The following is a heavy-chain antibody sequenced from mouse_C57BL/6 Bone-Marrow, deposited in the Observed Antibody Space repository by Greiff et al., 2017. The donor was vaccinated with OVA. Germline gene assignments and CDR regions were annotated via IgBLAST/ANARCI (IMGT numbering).Heavy chain of an antibody. Sequence: EVHLVESGGGLVKPGGSLKLSCAASRFTFSSYAMSLVRQTPEKRLEWVATISDGCSYTYYPDNVKGRFTISRDHAKNNLYLQMSHLKSEDTAMYYCGPHAMDYWGQGTSVTVAS. CDR3: GPHAMDY. CDR1: RFTFSSYA. CDR2: ISDGCSYT. J-gene: IGHJ4*01. V-gene: IGHV5-4*01.